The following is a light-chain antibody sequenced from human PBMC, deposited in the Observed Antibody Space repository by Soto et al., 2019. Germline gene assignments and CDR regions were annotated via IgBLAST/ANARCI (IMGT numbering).Light chain of an antibody. V-gene: IGKV3-20*01. CDR3: QQYGDSPRT. CDR2: DAF. Sequence: EIVLTQSPGTLSLSPGERATLSCRASQSVSRNYLAWYQQRPGQAPRLLIYDAFNRATGIPDRFSGRGSGTDFTLTISRLGPEDFAVYYCQQYGDSPRTFGQGTKVEIK. CDR1: QSVSRNY. J-gene: IGKJ1*01.